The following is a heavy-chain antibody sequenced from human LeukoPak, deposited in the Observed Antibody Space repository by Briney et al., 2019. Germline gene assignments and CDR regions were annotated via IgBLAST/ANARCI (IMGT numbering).Heavy chain of an antibody. D-gene: IGHD3-22*01. Sequence: PSQTLSLTCTVSGASFSSGDQYWNWIRQSPGKGLEGIGSIHPSGMLYNTPSLESRVNISIDTSKNQFSLNLNSVTAADTAVYFCSRGLDSRKLGYWGQGTLVTVSS. CDR2: IHPSGML. V-gene: IGHV4-31*03. J-gene: IGHJ4*02. CDR1: GASFSSGDQY. CDR3: SRGLDSRKLGY.